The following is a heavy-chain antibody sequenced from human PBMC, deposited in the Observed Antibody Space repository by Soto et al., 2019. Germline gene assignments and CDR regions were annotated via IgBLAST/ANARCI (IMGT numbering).Heavy chain of an antibody. CDR1: GFTFSSYA. CDR2: ISGSGGST. V-gene: IGHV3-23*01. Sequence: EVQLLESGGGLVQPGGSLRLSCAASGFTFSSYAMSWVRQAPGKGLEWVSAISGSGGSTYYADSVKGRFTISRDNSKNTLYLQMNSLRAEDTAVYYCAKDGDQTSYKTIFGVVITNTIYFDYWGQGTLVTVSS. D-gene: IGHD3-3*01. CDR3: AKDGDQTSYKTIFGVVITNTIYFDY. J-gene: IGHJ4*02.